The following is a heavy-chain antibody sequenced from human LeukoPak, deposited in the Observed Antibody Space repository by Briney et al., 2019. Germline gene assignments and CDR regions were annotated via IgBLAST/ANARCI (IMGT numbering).Heavy chain of an antibody. CDR2: INHSGST. D-gene: IGHD2-15*01. CDR1: GGPFRGYY. CDR3: ARAIVVVVAATRKYYFDY. Sequence: PSETLSLTCAVYGGPFRGYYWSWIRQPPGKGLEWIGEINHSGSTNYNPSLKSRVPISVDTSKNQFSLKLSSVTAADTAVYYCARAIVVVVAATRKYYFDYWGQGTLVTVSS. J-gene: IGHJ4*02. V-gene: IGHV4-34*01.